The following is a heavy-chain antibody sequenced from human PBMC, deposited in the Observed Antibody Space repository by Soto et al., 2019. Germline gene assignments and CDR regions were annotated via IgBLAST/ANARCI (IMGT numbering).Heavy chain of an antibody. CDR2: INAGNGNT. D-gene: IGHD5-18*01. J-gene: IGHJ5*02. CDR1: GYTFTSYA. V-gene: IGHV1-3*01. Sequence: GSSVKVSCKASGYTFTSYAMHWVRQAPGQRLEWMGWINAGNGNTKYSQKFQGRVTITRDTSASTAYMELSSLRSEDTAVYYCARDRDTAIRFNWFDPWGQGTLVTVSS. CDR3: ARDRDTAIRFNWFDP.